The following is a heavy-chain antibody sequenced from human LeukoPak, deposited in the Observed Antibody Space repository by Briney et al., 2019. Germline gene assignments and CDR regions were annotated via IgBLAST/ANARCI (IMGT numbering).Heavy chain of an antibody. V-gene: IGHV1-24*01. CDR3: ATAVRGSYSPFDY. Sequence: ASVKVSCKVSGYTLTELSMHRVRQAPGKGLEWMGGFDPEDGETIYAQKFQGRVTMTEDTSTDTAYMELSSLRSEDTAVYYCATAVRGSYSPFDYWGQGTLVTVSS. CDR2: FDPEDGET. CDR1: GYTLTELS. J-gene: IGHJ4*02. D-gene: IGHD1-26*01.